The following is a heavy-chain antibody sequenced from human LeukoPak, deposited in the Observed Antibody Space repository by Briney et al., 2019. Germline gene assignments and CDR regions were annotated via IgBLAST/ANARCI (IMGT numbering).Heavy chain of an antibody. CDR1: GYSIGSGYY. V-gene: IGHV4-38-2*02. D-gene: IGHD6-13*01. J-gene: IGHJ4*02. Sequence: SETLSLTCTVSGYSIGSGYYWGWIRQPPGKGLEWIGSIYHSGSTYYNPSLKSRVTIPVDTSKNQFSLKLSSVTAADTAVYYCARGLAAAGDYFDYWGQGTLVTVSS. CDR3: ARGLAAAGDYFDY. CDR2: IYHSGST.